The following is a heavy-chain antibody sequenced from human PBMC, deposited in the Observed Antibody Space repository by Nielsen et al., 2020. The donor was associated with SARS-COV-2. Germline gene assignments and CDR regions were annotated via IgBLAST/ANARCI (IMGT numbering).Heavy chain of an antibody. V-gene: IGHV3-30*03. J-gene: IGHJ4*02. CDR2: ISYDGSYE. CDR3: ARETIDHTSSFVDY. Sequence: GGSLRLSCAASGFNFASYGIHWVRQAPGKGLEWMTIISYDGSYEHYADSVKGRFTISRDNSKSTVFLQMNSLKLEDTAVYYCARETIDHTSSFVDYWGQGTLVTVSS. D-gene: IGHD2-2*01. CDR1: GFNFASYG.